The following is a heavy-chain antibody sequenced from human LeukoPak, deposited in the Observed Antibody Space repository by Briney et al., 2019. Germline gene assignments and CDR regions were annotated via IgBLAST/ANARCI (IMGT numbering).Heavy chain of an antibody. CDR2: IYYSGST. CDR1: GGSISSFY. J-gene: IGHJ4*02. CDR3: ASSDYCGGDCYFDY. Sequence: SETLSLTCTVSGGSISSFYWSWIRQPPGKGLEWIGYIYYSGSTNYNPSLKSRVTISVDMSKNQFSLRLSSVTAADTAVYYCASSDYCGGDCYFDYWGQGTLVTVSS. V-gene: IGHV4-59*01. D-gene: IGHD2-21*02.